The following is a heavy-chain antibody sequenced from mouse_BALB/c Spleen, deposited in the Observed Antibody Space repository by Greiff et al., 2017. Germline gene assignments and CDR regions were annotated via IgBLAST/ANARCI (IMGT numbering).Heavy chain of an antibody. V-gene: IGHV1-4*01. CDR2: INPSSGYT. J-gene: IGHJ1*01. CDR1: GHTFTSYT. Sequence: QLQQSGAELARPGASVKMSCKASGHTFTSYTMHWVKQRPGQGLEWIGYINPSSGYTNYNQKFKDKATLTADKSSSTAYMQLSSLTSEDSAVYYCARDRYDDFDVWGAGTTVTVSS. D-gene: IGHD2-14*01. CDR3: ARDRYDDFDV.